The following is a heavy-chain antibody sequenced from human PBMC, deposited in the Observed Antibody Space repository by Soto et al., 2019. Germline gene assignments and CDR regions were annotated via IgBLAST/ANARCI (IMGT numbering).Heavy chain of an antibody. V-gene: IGHV1-18*01. CDR2: ISAYNGNT. CDR1: GYTFTSYG. J-gene: IGHJ4*02. CDR3: ARDEFGSGSYLGPDY. Sequence: QVQLVQSGAEVKKPGASVKVSCKASGYTFTSYGISWVRQAPGQGHEWMGLISAYNGNTNYAQKLQGRVTMTTDTSTSTAYMELRSLRSDDKAVYYCARDEFGSGSYLGPDYWVQGALVTVSS. D-gene: IGHD1-26*01.